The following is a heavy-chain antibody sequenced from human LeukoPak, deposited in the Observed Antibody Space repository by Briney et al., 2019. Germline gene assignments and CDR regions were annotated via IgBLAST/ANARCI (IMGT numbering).Heavy chain of an antibody. V-gene: IGHV4-34*01. CDR3: ARSFSQSGSGSYCLNY. Sequence: PSETLSLTCAVYGGSFSGYYWSWIRQPPGKGLEWIGEINHSGSTNYNPSLKSRVTISVDTSKNQFSLKLSSVTAADTAVYYCARSFSQSGSGSYCLNYWGQGTLVTVSS. CDR2: INHSGST. J-gene: IGHJ4*02. CDR1: GGSFSGYY. D-gene: IGHD3-10*01.